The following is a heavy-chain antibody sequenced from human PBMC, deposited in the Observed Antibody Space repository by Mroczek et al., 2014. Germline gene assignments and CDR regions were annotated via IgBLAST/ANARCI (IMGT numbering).Heavy chain of an antibody. D-gene: IGHD3-22*01. Sequence: ESGGGVVQPGRSLRLSCAASGFTFSSYGMHWVRQAPGKGLEWVAVISYDGSNKYYADSVKGRFTISRDNSKNTLYLQMNSLRAEDTAVYYCARNYYDSSGERVGVDAFDIWGQGTMVTVSS. CDR2: ISYDGSNK. V-gene: IGHV3-30*03. CDR1: GFTFSSYG. J-gene: IGHJ3*02. CDR3: ARNYYDSSGERVGVDAFDI.